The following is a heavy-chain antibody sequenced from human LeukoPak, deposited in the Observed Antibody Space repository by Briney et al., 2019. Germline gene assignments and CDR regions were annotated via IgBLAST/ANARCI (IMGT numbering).Heavy chain of an antibody. V-gene: IGHV3-74*01. CDR1: GFTFSSYW. D-gene: IGHD3-10*01. J-gene: IGHJ5*02. CDR2: IKTDGSTT. CDR3: ARGRGSYGWFDP. Sequence: GGSLRLSCAVSGFTFSSYWMHWVRQAPGKGLVWVSHIKTDGSTTAYADSVEGRFTISRDNAKNTLYLQMNSLRAEDTGVYYCARGRGSYGWFDPWGQGTLVTVSS.